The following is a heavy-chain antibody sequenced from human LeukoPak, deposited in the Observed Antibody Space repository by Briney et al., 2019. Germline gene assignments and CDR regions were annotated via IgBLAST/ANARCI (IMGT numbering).Heavy chain of an antibody. CDR3: ARERSSSWYYYYMDV. J-gene: IGHJ6*03. D-gene: IGHD6-13*01. Sequence: SETLSLTCTVSGDSVTNYYWSWIRQSPAKGLEWIGYLYHSGSTNYNPSLQSRVSLSLDTPKNQFSLKLNSVTAADTAVYYCARERSSSWYYYYMDVWGKGTTVTISS. CDR2: LYHSGST. CDR1: GDSVTNYY. V-gene: IGHV4-59*02.